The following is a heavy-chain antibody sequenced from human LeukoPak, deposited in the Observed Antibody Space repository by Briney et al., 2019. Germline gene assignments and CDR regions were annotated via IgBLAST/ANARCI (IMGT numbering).Heavy chain of an antibody. D-gene: IGHD2-15*01. Sequence: ASVKVSCKASGYTFTGYYMHWVRQAPGQGLEWMGWMNPNSGNTGYAQKFQGRVTMTRNSSITTAYMELSSLRSEDTAVYYCARRHGRCSDGSCYYPDYWGQGTLVTVSS. CDR2: MNPNSGNT. V-gene: IGHV1-8*02. J-gene: IGHJ4*02. CDR3: ARRHGRCSDGSCYYPDY. CDR1: GYTFTGYY.